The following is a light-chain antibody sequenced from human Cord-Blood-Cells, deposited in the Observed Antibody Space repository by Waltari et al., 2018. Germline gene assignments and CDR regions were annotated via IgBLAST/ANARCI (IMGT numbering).Light chain of an antibody. V-gene: IGKV1-17*01. CDR2: AAS. Sequence: DIQMTQSPSSLSASVGDRVTITCRASQGIRNDLGWYQQKPGKAPKRLIYAASSLQSGVPSRFSGRGAETEVTLTISSLKTEDFATFYCLQHNSYPRTFGQATKVEIK. J-gene: IGKJ1*01. CDR1: QGIRND. CDR3: LQHNSYPRT.